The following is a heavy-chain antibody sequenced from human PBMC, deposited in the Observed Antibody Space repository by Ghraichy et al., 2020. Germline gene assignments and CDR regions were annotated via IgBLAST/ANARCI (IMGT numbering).Heavy chain of an antibody. J-gene: IGHJ3*01. CDR1: GFTFSSNYY. CDR3: AREEGPPEGDVTSGAFDV. CDR2: IKQDGSDK. V-gene: IGHV3-7*03. D-gene: IGHD3-16*01. Sequence: GSLRLSCVASGFTFSSNYYMTWVRQAPGKGLEWVANIKQDGSDKFYVDSVKGRFTISRDNAKNSLYLQMNSLRAEDTAVYYCAREEGPPEGDVTSGAFDVWGQGTMVTVSS.